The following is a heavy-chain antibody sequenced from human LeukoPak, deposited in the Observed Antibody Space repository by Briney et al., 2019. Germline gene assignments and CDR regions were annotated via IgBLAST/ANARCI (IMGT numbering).Heavy chain of an antibody. CDR3: ARGGGLVGATY. Sequence: SETLSPTCAVYGGSFSGYYWSWIRQPPWKGLEWIGEINHSGSTNYNPSLKSRVTISVDTSKNQFSLKLSSVTAADTAVYYCARGGGLVGATYWGQGTLVTVSS. D-gene: IGHD1-26*01. J-gene: IGHJ4*02. CDR2: INHSGST. CDR1: GGSFSGYY. V-gene: IGHV4-34*01.